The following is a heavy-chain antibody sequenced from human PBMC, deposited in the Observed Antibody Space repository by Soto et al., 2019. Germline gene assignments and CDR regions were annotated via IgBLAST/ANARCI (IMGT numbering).Heavy chain of an antibody. CDR1: GYMFTSYD. CDR2: MNPNNGKT. Sequence: QVQLVQSGAEVKKPGASVKVPCRASGYMFTSYDINWVRQAAGQGLEWLGRMNPNNGKTDYAQKVQGRLTMTRDTSISTVYMELSSLTSEATAVYYCAKDFGGLYNWFDPWGQGTLVTVSS. V-gene: IGHV1-8*01. CDR3: AKDFGGLYNWFDP. D-gene: IGHD3-16*01. J-gene: IGHJ5*02.